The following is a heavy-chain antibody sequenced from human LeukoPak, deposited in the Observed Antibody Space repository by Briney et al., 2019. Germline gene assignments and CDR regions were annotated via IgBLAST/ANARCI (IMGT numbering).Heavy chain of an antibody. Sequence: SETLSLTCTVSGGSISSSSYYWGWIRQPPGKGLEWIGSIYYSGSTYYNPSLKSRVTISVDTSKNQFSLKLSSVTAADTAVYYCARTYGLFGEFYWGQGTLVTVSS. CDR2: IYYSGST. CDR3: ARTYGLFGEFY. V-gene: IGHV4-39*07. J-gene: IGHJ4*02. CDR1: GGSISSSSYY. D-gene: IGHD3-10*02.